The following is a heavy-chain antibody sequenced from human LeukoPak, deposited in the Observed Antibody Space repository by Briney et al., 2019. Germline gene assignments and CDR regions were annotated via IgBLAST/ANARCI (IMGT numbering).Heavy chain of an antibody. CDR3: VTESGTYSGTCFDY. CDR2: ISSSSNTI. J-gene: IGHJ4*02. V-gene: IGHV3-48*01. CDR1: GFTFSSYS. Sequence: PGGSLRLSCAASGFTFSSYSMNWVRQAPGKGLEWVSYISSSSNTIYYADSVKGRFTISRDNAKNSLYLQMNSLRAEDTAVYYCVTESGTYSGTCFDYWGQGTLVTVSS. D-gene: IGHD1-26*01.